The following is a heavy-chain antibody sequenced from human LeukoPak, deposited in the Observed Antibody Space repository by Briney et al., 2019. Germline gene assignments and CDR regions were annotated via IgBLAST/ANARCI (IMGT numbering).Heavy chain of an antibody. D-gene: IGHD3-3*01. Sequence: SGGSLRLSCAASGFTFSDYYMCWIRQAPGKGLEWVSYISSSGSTIYYADSVKGRFTISRDNAKNSLYLQMNSLRAEDTAVYYCATYYDFWSGYPGGYYFDYWGQGTLVTVSS. CDR3: ATYYDFWSGYPGGYYFDY. V-gene: IGHV3-11*01. J-gene: IGHJ4*02. CDR2: ISSSGSTI. CDR1: GFTFSDYY.